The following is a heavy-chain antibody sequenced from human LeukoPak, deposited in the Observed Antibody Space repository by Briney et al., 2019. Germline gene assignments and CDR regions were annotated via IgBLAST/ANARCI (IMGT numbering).Heavy chain of an antibody. J-gene: IGHJ6*02. Sequence: ASVKVSCKASGYTFTGYYMHWVRQAPGQGLEWMGRINPSSGGTNYAQKFQGRVTMTRDTSISTAYMELSRLRSDDTAVYYCARDYVTSYYYYGMDVWGQGTTVTVPS. CDR2: INPSSGGT. CDR3: ARDYVTSYYYYGMDV. CDR1: GYTFTGYY. V-gene: IGHV1-2*06. D-gene: IGHD3-10*02.